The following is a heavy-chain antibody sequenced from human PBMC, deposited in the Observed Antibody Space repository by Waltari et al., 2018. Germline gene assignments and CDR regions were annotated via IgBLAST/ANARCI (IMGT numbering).Heavy chain of an antibody. J-gene: IGHJ4*02. V-gene: IGHV3-21*01. CDR3: ATGGWGFYFDY. CDR1: QFSISTYN. CDR2: ISRDSNYI. Sequence: EVQLVESGGGLVKPGGSLSLSCVASQFSISTYNMNWVRQAPGKGLEGVASISRDSNYIHYADSVKGRFTISRDNAKNSLYLQMNSLRAEDTAVYYCATGGWGFYFDYWGQGTLVTVSS. D-gene: IGHD7-27*01.